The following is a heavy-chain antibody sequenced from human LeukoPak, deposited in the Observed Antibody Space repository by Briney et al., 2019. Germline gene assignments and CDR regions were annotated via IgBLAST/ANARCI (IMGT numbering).Heavy chain of an antibody. D-gene: IGHD2-8*01. CDR1: GGSISSGGYY. Sequence: SETLSLTCTVSGGSISSGGYYWSWIRQHPGKGLEWIGYIYYSGSTYYNPSLKSRVTISVDTSKNQFSLKLSSVTAADTAVYYCAGGYCTNGVCPISDYWGQGILVTVSS. V-gene: IGHV4-31*03. J-gene: IGHJ4*02. CDR2: IYYSGST. CDR3: AGGYCTNGVCPISDY.